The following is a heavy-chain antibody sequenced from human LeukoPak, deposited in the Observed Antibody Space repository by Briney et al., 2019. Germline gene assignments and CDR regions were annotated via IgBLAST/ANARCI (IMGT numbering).Heavy chain of an antibody. CDR3: AREGGYSSGWFQGVAYYFDY. D-gene: IGHD6-19*01. J-gene: IGHJ4*02. CDR2: ISPYNGNT. Sequence: GASVKVSCKASGYTFTTYGISWVRQAPGHGLEWMGWISPYNGNTNYPQKLQGRVTMTTDTSTNTAYMELRSLRSDDTAVYYCAREGGYSSGWFQGVAYYFDYWGQGTLVTVSS. CDR1: GYTFTTYG. V-gene: IGHV1-18*04.